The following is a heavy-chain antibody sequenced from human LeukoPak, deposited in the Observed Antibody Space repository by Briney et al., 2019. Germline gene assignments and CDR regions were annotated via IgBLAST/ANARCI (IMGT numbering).Heavy chain of an antibody. Sequence: SETLSLTCTVSGGSISSYYWSWIRQPPGKGLEWIGYIYYSGSTNYNPSLKSRVTISVDTSKNQFSLKLSSVTAADTAVYYCARHGDDSIAVAGTPPSDAFDIWGQGTMVTVSS. J-gene: IGHJ3*02. D-gene: IGHD6-19*01. CDR2: IYYSGST. V-gene: IGHV4-59*08. CDR1: GGSISSYY. CDR3: ARHGDDSIAVAGTPPSDAFDI.